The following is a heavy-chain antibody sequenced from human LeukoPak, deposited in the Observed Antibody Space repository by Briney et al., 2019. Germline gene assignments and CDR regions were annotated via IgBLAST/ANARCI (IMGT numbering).Heavy chain of an antibody. J-gene: IGHJ3*02. CDR3: ARDGSVAGRDLSAFDI. CDR2: INHSGST. Sequence: SETLSLTCAVYGGSFSGYYWSWIRQPPGKGLEWIGEINHSGSTNYNPSLKNRVTISVDTSKNQFSLKLSSVTAADTAVYYCARDGSVAGRDLSAFDIWGQGTMVTVSS. V-gene: IGHV4-34*01. CDR1: GGSFSGYY. D-gene: IGHD6-19*01.